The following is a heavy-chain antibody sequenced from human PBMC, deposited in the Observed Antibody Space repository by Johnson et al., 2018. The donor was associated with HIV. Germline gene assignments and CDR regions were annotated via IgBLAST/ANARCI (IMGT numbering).Heavy chain of an antibody. CDR1: GFTFHEYA. Sequence: VQLVESGGGLIQPGGSLRLSCAASGFTFHEYAMHWVRQIPGKGLEWVSGISWNSGSVDYVDSVKGRFTISRDNAKNSLYLQMNSPTAEDTALYYCARESLLITPRRDDAFDIWGQGTMVTVSS. V-gene: IGHV3-9*01. CDR3: ARESLLITPRRDDAFDI. CDR2: ISWNSGSV. D-gene: IGHD6-6*01. J-gene: IGHJ3*02.